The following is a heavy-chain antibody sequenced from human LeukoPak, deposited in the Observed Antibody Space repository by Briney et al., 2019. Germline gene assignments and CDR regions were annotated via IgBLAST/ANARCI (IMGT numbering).Heavy chain of an antibody. CDR3: ARGSDTAAGLY. V-gene: IGHV4-34*01. CDR2: INHSGST. CDR1: GGSFSGYY. Sequence: SETLSLTCAVYGGSFSGYYWSWSRQPPGKGLEWIGEINHSGSTNYNPSLKSRVSISVDSSKNQFSLKVSSVTAADTAVYYCARGSDTAAGLYWGQGTLVTVSS. D-gene: IGHD6-13*01. J-gene: IGHJ4*02.